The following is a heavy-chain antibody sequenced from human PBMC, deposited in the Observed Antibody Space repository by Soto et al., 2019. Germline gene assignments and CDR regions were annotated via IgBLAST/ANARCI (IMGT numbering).Heavy chain of an antibody. CDR1: GGSFSGYY. CDR3: ARTMVYASLYYMDV. D-gene: IGHD2-8*01. CDR2: INHSGST. Sequence: SETLSLTCAVYGGSFSGYYWSWIRQPPGKGLEWIGEINHSGSTNYNPSLKSRVTISVDTSKNQFSLKLSSVTAADTAVYYCARTMVYASLYYMDVWGKGTTVTVSS. V-gene: IGHV4-34*01. J-gene: IGHJ6*03.